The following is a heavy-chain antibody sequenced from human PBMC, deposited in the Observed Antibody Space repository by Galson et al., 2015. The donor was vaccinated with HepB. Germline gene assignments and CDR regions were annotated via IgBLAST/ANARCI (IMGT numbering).Heavy chain of an antibody. D-gene: IGHD1-26*01. V-gene: IGHV3-23*01. Sequence: SLRLSCAASGFTFSTYAMSWVRQAPGKGLEWVSTISGSGGSTYYADSVKGRFTISRDNSKNTLYLQMNSLRAEDTAVYYCAKGGAGRHYFDYWGQGTLVTVSS. CDR2: ISGSGGST. J-gene: IGHJ4*02. CDR1: GFTFSTYA. CDR3: AKGGAGRHYFDY.